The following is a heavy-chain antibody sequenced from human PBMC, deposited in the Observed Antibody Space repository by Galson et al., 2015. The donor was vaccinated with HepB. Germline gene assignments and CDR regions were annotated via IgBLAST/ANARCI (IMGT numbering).Heavy chain of an antibody. CDR2: IKEDGSEI. Sequence: SLRLSCAASGFSFSTHWMSWVRQAPGKGLQWVANIKEDGSEIYYADSVKGRFSISRDNAKKSLYLQMNSLRAEDTAVYYCTSAYGDYNSFPSGDYDFWGQGTLVTVSS. J-gene: IGHJ4*02. D-gene: IGHD4-17*01. CDR3: TSAYGDYNSFPSGDYDF. CDR1: GFSFSTHW. V-gene: IGHV3-7*03.